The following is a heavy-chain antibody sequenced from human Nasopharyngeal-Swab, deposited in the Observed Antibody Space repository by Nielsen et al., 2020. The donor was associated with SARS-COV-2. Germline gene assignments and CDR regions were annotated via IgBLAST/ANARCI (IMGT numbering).Heavy chain of an antibody. V-gene: IGHV3-30*18. CDR2: ISSDGNYI. CDR3: VKDKAGAGFDY. Sequence: GGSLRLSCAASGFSFNANSMHWVRQAPGKGLDWVAFISSDGNYIYYGESVKGRLTISRDNSKNMLYLHMNSLRGDDTALYYCVKDKAGAGFDYWGQGTLVTVSS. D-gene: IGHD1-26*01. CDR1: GFSFNANS. J-gene: IGHJ4*02.